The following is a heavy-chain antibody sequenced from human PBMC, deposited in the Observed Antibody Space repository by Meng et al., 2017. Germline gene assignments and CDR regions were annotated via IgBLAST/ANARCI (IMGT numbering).Heavy chain of an antibody. V-gene: IGHV1-2*06. D-gene: IGHD3-22*01. J-gene: IGHJ3*02. CDR2: INPNNGGP. CDR3: ARGYYDKGAFDI. CDR1: GYTFTGYY. Sequence: QVQPVRSVAEVTKPGASLKVSCEASGYTFTGYYLHWVRQAPGQGLEWMGRINPNNGGPSYAQNFQGRVTMTRDTSISTAYMELSSLRSDDAAVYYCARGYYDKGAFDIWGQGTMVTVSS.